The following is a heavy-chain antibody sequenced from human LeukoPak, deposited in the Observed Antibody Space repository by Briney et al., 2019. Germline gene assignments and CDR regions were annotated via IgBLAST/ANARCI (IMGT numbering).Heavy chain of an antibody. CDR3: AKALSMVRGVRVYYFDY. CDR2: ISGSGGST. V-gene: IGHV3-23*01. Sequence: GGSLRLSCAASGFTFSSYAMSWVRQAPGKGLEWVSAISGSGGSTYYADSVKGRFTISRDNSKNTLYLQMNSLRAEDTAVYYCAKALSMVRGVRVYYFDYWGQGTLVTVSS. CDR1: GFTFSSYA. D-gene: IGHD3-10*01. J-gene: IGHJ4*02.